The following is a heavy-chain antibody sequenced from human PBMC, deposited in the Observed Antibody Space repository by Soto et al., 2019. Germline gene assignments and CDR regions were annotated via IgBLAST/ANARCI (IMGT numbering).Heavy chain of an antibody. CDR2: IYYSGST. CDR1: GGSISSYY. D-gene: IGHD5-18*01. CDR3: ARIRINDPWFDP. V-gene: IGHV4-59*08. Sequence: SETLSLTCTVSGGSISSYYWSWIRQPPGKGLEWIGYIYYSGSTNYNPSLKSRVTISVDTSKNQFSLKLSSVTAADTATYYCARIRINDPWFDPWGQGTLVTVSS. J-gene: IGHJ5*02.